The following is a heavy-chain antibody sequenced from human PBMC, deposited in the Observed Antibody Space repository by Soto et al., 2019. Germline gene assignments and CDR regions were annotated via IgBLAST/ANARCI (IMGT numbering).Heavy chain of an antibody. J-gene: IGHJ4*02. Sequence: TLSLTCTVSGGSISSGDYYWSWIRQPPGKGLEWIGYIYYSGSTYYNPSLKSRVTISVDTSKNQFSLKLSSVTAADTAVYYCAKEDDSSGSDYWGQGTLVTVSS. CDR1: GGSISSGDYY. V-gene: IGHV4-30-4*01. D-gene: IGHD3-22*01. CDR3: AKEDDSSGSDY. CDR2: IYYSGST.